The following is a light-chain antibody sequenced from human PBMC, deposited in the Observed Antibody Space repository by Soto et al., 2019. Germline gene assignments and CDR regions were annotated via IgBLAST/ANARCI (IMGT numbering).Light chain of an antibody. V-gene: IGLV2-14*03. CDR2: DVT. CDR3: SSYASSTTVL. CDR1: SSDVGGYNY. J-gene: IGLJ2*01. Sequence: QSALTQPASVSGSPGQSITISCTGTSSDVGGYNYVSWYQQHPGKAPKLMIYDVTYRPPGVSGRFSGSKSGNTASLTISGLQAEDEAEYFCSSYASSTTVLFGGGTKLTVL.